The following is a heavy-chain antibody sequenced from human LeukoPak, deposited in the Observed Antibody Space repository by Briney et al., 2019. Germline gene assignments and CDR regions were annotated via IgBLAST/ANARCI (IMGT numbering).Heavy chain of an antibody. CDR2: ISAYNGNT. Sequence: ASVKVSCKASGYTFTSYGISWVRQAPGQGLEWMGWISAYNGNTNYAQKLQGRVTMTTDTSTSTAYMELRSLRSDDTAVYYCAKAHTYYYGSGSPPLDYWGQGTLVTVSS. CDR3: AKAHTYYYGSGSPPLDY. D-gene: IGHD3-10*01. V-gene: IGHV1-18*01. J-gene: IGHJ4*02. CDR1: GYTFTSYG.